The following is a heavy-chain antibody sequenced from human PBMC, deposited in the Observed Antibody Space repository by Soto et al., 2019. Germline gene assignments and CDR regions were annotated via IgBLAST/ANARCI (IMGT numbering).Heavy chain of an antibody. CDR2: ISGSGGST. Sequence: VGSLRLSCAASGFTFSSYAMSWVRQAPVKVLEWVSAISGSGGSTYYADSVKGRFTISRDNSKNTLYLQMNSLRAEDTAVYYCAKDPRFLEWSHFDYWGQGTLVTVSS. D-gene: IGHD3-3*01. CDR3: AKDPRFLEWSHFDY. CDR1: GFTFSSYA. V-gene: IGHV3-23*01. J-gene: IGHJ4*02.